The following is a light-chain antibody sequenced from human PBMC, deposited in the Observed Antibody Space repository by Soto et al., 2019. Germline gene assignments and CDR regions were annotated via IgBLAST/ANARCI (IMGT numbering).Light chain of an antibody. J-gene: IGKJ2*01. V-gene: IGKV1-5*01. Sequence: DIQMTQSPSTLSASVGDRVTITCRASQSISSWLAWYQQKPGKAPKLLIYDASSLESGVASRFSGSGSGTDFTLTISSLQPDDFATYYCQQYKSYPYTFGQGTKLEIK. CDR1: QSISSW. CDR2: DAS. CDR3: QQYKSYPYT.